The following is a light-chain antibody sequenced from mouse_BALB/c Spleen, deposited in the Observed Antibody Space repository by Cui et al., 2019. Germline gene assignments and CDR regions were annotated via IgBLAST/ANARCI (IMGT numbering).Light chain of an antibody. V-gene: IGKV6-15*01. CDR2: LAS. J-gene: IGKJ4*01. Sequence: DIVMTQSQKFMSTSVGDRVSVTCKASQNVGTNVAWYQQKPGQSPKALIYLASYRYSGVPDRFTGSGSGTDFTLTISNVQSEDLAEYFCQQYNSYPFTFGSGTKLEIK. CDR3: QQYNSYPFT. CDR1: QNVGTN.